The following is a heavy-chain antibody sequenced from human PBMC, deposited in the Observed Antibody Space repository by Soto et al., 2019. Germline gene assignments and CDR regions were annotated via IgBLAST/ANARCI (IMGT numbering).Heavy chain of an antibody. CDR1: GGSISSSSYY. Sequence: SETLALTCTVSGGSISSSSYYWGWIRQPPGKGLEWIGSIYYSGSTYYNPSLKSRVTISVDTSKNQFSLKLSSVTAADTAVYYCARPPGVVWRGYPINPCFDYWGQGTLVTVSS. J-gene: IGHJ4*02. CDR2: IYYSGST. V-gene: IGHV4-39*01. CDR3: ARPPGVVWRGYPINPCFDY. D-gene: IGHD3-3*01.